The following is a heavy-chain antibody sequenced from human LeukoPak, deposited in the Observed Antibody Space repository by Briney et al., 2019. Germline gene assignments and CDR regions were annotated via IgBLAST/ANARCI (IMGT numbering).Heavy chain of an antibody. D-gene: IGHD4-11*01. CDR2: INPSGGST. CDR1: GYTFTSSY. V-gene: IGHV1-46*01. J-gene: IGHJ5*02. Sequence: ASVEVSCKASGYTFTSSYIHWVRQAPGQGVEWMGIINPSGGSTTYAQKFQGRVTMTRDMSTRTLYMELSTLRSEDTAFYYCARVGDYSPRGWFDPWGQGTLVTVSS. CDR3: ARVGDYSPRGWFDP.